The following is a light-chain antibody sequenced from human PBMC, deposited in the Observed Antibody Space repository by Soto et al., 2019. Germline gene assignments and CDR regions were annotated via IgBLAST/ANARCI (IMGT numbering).Light chain of an antibody. CDR2: GAS. CDR1: QSVSSSY. V-gene: IGKV3-20*01. CDR3: QQYNNWHPWT. J-gene: IGKJ1*01. Sequence: EIVLTQSPGTLSLSPWERATLSCRASQSVSSSYLAWYQQKPGQAPRLLIYGASRRATGIPDRFSGSGSGTDFTLTISRLEPEDFAVYYCQQYNNWHPWTFGQGTKVDIK.